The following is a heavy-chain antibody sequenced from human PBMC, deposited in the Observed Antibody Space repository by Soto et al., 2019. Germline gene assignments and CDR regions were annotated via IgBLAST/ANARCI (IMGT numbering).Heavy chain of an antibody. V-gene: IGHV4-59*08. CDR2: IYYSGST. CDR1: GGSISSYY. J-gene: IGHJ5*02. CDR3: ARCLLHPTNWFDP. Sequence: SDTLSLTCTVSGGSISSYYWSWIRQPPGKGLEWIGYIYYSGSTNYNPSLKSRVTISVDTSKNQFSLKLSSVTAADTAVYYCARCLLHPTNWFDPWGQGTLVTVSS.